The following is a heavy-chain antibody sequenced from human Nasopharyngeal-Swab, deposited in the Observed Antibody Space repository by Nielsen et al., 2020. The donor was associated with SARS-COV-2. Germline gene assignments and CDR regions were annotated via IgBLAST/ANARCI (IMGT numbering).Heavy chain of an antibody. J-gene: IGHJ5*02. D-gene: IGHD3-3*01. CDR2: IYYSGST. Sequence: WIRQPPGKGLEWIGYIYYSGSTNYNPSLKSRVTISVDTSKNQFSLKLSSVTAADTAVYYCAREIYDGHHDPWGQGTLVTFSS. CDR3: AREIYDGHHDP. V-gene: IGHV4-59*01.